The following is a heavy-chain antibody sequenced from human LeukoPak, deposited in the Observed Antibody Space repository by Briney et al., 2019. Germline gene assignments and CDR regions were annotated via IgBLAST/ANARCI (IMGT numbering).Heavy chain of an antibody. CDR1: GFAFSSYW. D-gene: IGHD1-26*01. CDR3: ARVGWELKLDY. Sequence: GGSLRLSCAASGFAFSSYWMHWVRQAPGKGLVWVSRINSDGSSTSYADSVKGRFTISRDNAKNTLYLQMNSLRAEDTAVYYCARVGWELKLDYWGQGTLVTVSS. V-gene: IGHV3-74*01. CDR2: INSDGSST. J-gene: IGHJ4*02.